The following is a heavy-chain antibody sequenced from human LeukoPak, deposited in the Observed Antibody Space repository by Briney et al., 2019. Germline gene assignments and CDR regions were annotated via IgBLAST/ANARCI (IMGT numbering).Heavy chain of an antibody. CDR3: ARLGQLGGVIDY. V-gene: IGHV4-34*01. Sequence: SETLSLTCAVYGGSFSGYYWSWIRQPLGKGLEWIGEINHSGSTNYNPSLKSRVTISVDTSKNQFSLKLSSVTAADTAVYYCARLGQLGGVIDYWGQGTLVTVSS. D-gene: IGHD6-6*01. J-gene: IGHJ4*02. CDR2: INHSGST. CDR1: GGSFSGYY.